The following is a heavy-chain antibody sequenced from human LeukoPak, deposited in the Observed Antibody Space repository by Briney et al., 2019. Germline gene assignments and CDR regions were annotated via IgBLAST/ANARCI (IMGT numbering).Heavy chain of an antibody. J-gene: IGHJ2*01. Sequence: GGSLRLSCEASGFTFGTYGMTWVRQAPGKGLEWVSGITGSSTWTYYADSVRGRFTISRDNSKNTLHMQMNNLTADDTAIYYCARELVSLGTGYFDLWGRGTLVTVSS. V-gene: IGHV3-23*01. D-gene: IGHD7-27*01. CDR1: GFTFGTYG. CDR3: ARELVSLGTGYFDL. CDR2: ITGSSTWT.